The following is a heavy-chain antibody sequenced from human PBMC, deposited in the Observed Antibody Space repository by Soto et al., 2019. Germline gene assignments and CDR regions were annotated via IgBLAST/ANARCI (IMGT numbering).Heavy chain of an antibody. CDR1: GDKVSSNSAA. Sequence: PTQTLPLTYDISGDKVSSNSAAWNWIRQSPSRGLEWLGRTYYRSKWYNDYAVSVKSRITINPDTSKNQFSLQLNSVTPEDTAVYYCARAWLIAAAGNLAPRKGPLDIWGQGTMVTVSS. J-gene: IGHJ3*02. CDR2: TYYRSKWYN. CDR3: ARAWLIAAAGNLAPRKGPLDI. D-gene: IGHD6-13*01. V-gene: IGHV6-1*01.